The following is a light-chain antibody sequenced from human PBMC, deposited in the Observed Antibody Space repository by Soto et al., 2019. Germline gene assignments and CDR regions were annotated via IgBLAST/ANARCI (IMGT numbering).Light chain of an antibody. CDR1: SSNIGNNY. CDR2: DNN. V-gene: IGLV1-51*01. Sequence: QSVLTQPPSVSAAPGQKVTISCSGSSSNIGNNYVSWYQQIPGTAPKPLIYDNNKRPSGIPDRFSGSKSGTSATLGITGLQTGDEADYYCGTWDSSLSAVVFGGGTKLTVL. J-gene: IGLJ2*01. CDR3: GTWDSSLSAVV.